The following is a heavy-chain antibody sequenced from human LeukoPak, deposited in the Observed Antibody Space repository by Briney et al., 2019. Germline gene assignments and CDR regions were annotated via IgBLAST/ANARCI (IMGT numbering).Heavy chain of an antibody. J-gene: IGHJ4*02. D-gene: IGHD4-23*01. CDR3: AKDAFFTVAVDY. Sequence: GGSLRPSCAASGFTFSSYGMHWVRQAPGKGLEWVAVISYDGSNKYYADSVKGRFTISRDNSKNTLYLQMNSLRAEDTAVYYCAKDAFFTVAVDYWGQGTLVTVSS. CDR2: ISYDGSNK. CDR1: GFTFSSYG. V-gene: IGHV3-30*18.